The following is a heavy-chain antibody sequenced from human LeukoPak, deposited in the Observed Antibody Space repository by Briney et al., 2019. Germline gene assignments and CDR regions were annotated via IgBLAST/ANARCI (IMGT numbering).Heavy chain of an antibody. CDR1: GYTFTGYY. V-gene: IGHV1-2*02. Sequence: ASVKVSCKASGYTFTGYYMHWVWQAPGRGLEWMGWINPNSAGTNYAQKFQGRVTMTRDTSISTVFMELYSLRSDDTAVYYCARTLRDDYNYIFDYWGQGTLVTVSS. CDR2: INPNSAGT. CDR3: ARTLRDDYNYIFDY. D-gene: IGHD5-24*01. J-gene: IGHJ4*02.